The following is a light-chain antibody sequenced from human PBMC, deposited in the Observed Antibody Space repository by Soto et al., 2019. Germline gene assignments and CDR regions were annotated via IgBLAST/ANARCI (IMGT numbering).Light chain of an antibody. J-gene: IGLJ1*01. CDR1: SSDVGDYTY. Sequence: QSVLTQPASVSGSPGQSITISCTGVSSDVGDYTYVSWYQHHPGKAPKLLIYEGSHRPSGVPDRFSGSKSGNTASLTISGLRAEDEAAYSCCSFAGSYSYVFGSGTKVTVL. CDR2: EGS. V-gene: IGLV2-14*01. CDR3: CSFAGSYSYV.